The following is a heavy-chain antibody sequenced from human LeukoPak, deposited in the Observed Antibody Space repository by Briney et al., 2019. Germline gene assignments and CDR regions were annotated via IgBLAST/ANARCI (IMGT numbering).Heavy chain of an antibody. CDR3: AGGPVPVSRLYYYGMDV. CDR1: GFTFSSYA. CDR2: IWYDGSNK. J-gene: IGHJ6*02. D-gene: IGHD2-2*01. Sequence: GGSLRLSCAASGFTFSSYAMSWVRQAPGKGLEWVAVIWYDGSNKYYADSVKGRFTISRDNSKNTLYLQMNSLRAEDTAVYYCAGGPVPVSRLYYYGMDVWGQGTTVTVSS. V-gene: IGHV3-33*08.